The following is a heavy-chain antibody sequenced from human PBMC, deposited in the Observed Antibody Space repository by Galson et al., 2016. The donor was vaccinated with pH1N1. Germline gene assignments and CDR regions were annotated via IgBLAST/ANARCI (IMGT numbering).Heavy chain of an antibody. D-gene: IGHD7-27*01. CDR3: ARVRLIMPGDPTGYFDF. Sequence: SLRLSCAASGFTFSSFWMHWVRHVPGKGLVWVSRISSEGSSISYADSVKGRFTISRDNARNTLYLEMNSLRAEDTALYYCARVRLIMPGDPTGYFDFWGQGALVTASS. CDR2: ISSEGSSI. CDR1: GFTFSSFW. J-gene: IGHJ4*02. V-gene: IGHV3-74*01.